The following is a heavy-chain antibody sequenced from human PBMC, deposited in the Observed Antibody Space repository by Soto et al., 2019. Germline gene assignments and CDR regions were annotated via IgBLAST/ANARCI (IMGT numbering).Heavy chain of an antibody. CDR1: GYRFTTYS. Sequence: GESLKISCKGSGYRFTTYSINPLRQMPGKGLEWMGRIDPSDSYTNYSPSFQGHVTISADKSISTAYLQWSSLKASDTAMYYCARRHSSSSAFDLWGQGTLVTVSS. CDR3: ARRHSSSSAFDL. V-gene: IGHV5-10-1*01. D-gene: IGHD6-13*01. J-gene: IGHJ5*02. CDR2: IDPSDSYT.